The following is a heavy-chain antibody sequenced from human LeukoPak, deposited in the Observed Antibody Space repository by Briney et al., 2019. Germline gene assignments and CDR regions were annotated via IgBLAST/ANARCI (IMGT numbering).Heavy chain of an antibody. CDR1: GGSISSGGYY. D-gene: IGHD3-10*01. CDR2: IYHSGST. V-gene: IGHV4-30-2*01. J-gene: IGHJ4*02. Sequence: PSETLSLTCTVSGGSISSGGYYWSWIRQPPGKGLEWIGYIYHSGSTYYNPSLKSRVTISVDRSKNQFSLKLSSVTAADTAVYYCARGGGFQPMVRGVKLFDYWGQGTLVTVSS. CDR3: ARGGGFQPMVRGVKLFDY.